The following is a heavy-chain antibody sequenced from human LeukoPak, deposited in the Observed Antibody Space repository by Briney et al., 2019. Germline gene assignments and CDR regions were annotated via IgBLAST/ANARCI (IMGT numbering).Heavy chain of an antibody. J-gene: IGHJ6*03. CDR3: ATPLEWLPCYYYMDV. CDR2: IIPIFGTA. CDR1: GGTFSSYA. D-gene: IGHD3-3*01. V-gene: IGHV1-69*05. Sequence: ASVKVSCKASGGTFSSYAISWVRQAPGQGLEWMGGIIPIFGTANYAQKFQGRVTITTDESTSTAYMELSSLRSEDTAVYYCATPLEWLPCYYYMDVWGKGTTVTVSS.